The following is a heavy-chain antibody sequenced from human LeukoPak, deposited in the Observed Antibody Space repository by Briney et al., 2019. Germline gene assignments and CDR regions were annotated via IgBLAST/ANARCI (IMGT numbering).Heavy chain of an antibody. CDR2: IIPIFGTA. Sequence: SVKVSCKASGYTFTSNGISWLRQAPGQGLEWMGGIIPIFGTANYAQKFQGRVTITADESTSTAYMELSSLRSEDTAVYYCARVSRYYFDYWGQGTLVTVSS. J-gene: IGHJ4*02. CDR3: ARVSRYYFDY. CDR1: GYTFTSNG. V-gene: IGHV1-69*13.